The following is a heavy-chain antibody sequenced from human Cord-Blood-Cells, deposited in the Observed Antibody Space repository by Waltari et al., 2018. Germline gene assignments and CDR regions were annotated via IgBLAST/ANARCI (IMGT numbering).Heavy chain of an antibody. CDR2: FDPEDGET. Sequence: VRQAPGKGLEWMGGFDPEDGETIYAQKFQGRVTMTEDTSTDTAYMELSSLRSEDTAVYYCATEAPDSSGYYYWFDPWGQGTLVTVSS. CDR3: ATEAPDSSGYYYWFDP. D-gene: IGHD3-22*01. V-gene: IGHV1-24*01. J-gene: IGHJ5*02.